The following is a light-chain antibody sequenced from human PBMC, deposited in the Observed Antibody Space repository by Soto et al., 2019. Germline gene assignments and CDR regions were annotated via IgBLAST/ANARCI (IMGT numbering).Light chain of an antibody. V-gene: IGKV1-5*01. CDR2: DAS. CDR3: LQYNSYSTYT. J-gene: IGKJ2*01. Sequence: DIQMTQSPSTLSASVGDRVTITCRASQSISSWLAWYQQKPGKAPKLLIYDASSLESGVPSRFSGSGSGTEFTLTISSLQPDDFATYYCLQYNSYSTYTFGQGTKVDIK. CDR1: QSISSW.